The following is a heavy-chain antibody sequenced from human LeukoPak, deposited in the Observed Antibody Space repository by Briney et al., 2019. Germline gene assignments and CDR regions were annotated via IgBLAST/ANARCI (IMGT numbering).Heavy chain of an antibody. CDR2: ISYDGSNK. CDR1: GFTFSSYA. CDR3: ARDLMYSSSPFDP. J-gene: IGHJ5*02. Sequence: PGGSLRLSCAASGFTFSSYAMHWVRQAPGKGLEWVAVISYDGSNKYYADSVKGRFTISRDNSKNTLYLQMNSLRAEDTAVYYCARDLMYSSSPFDPWGQGTLVTVSS. V-gene: IGHV3-30-3*01. D-gene: IGHD6-13*01.